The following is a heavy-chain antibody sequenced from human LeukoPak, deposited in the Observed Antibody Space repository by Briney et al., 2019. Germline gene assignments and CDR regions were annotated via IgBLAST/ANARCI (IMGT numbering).Heavy chain of an antibody. Sequence: PGGSLRLSCAASGFTFSTHWVNWVRQAPGKGLEWVSSISNNGGDTYYADSVKGRLSISRDNSKNTLYLQINSLRAEDTAMYYCAKSMSTAYRGFFDYWGQGTLVSVSS. CDR1: GFTFSTHW. V-gene: IGHV3-23*01. CDR2: ISNNGGDT. J-gene: IGHJ4*02. D-gene: IGHD5-18*01. CDR3: AKSMSTAYRGFFDY.